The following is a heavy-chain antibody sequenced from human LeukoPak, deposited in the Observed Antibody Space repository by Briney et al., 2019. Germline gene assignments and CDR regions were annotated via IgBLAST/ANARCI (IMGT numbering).Heavy chain of an antibody. V-gene: IGHV3-21*01. D-gene: IGHD1-26*01. J-gene: IGHJ6*03. CDR2: ISSSSSYI. Sequence: KPGGSLRLSCAASGFTFSSYSMNWVRQAPRKGLEWVSSISSSSSYIYYADSVKGRFTISRDNAKNSLYLQMNSLRAEDTAVYYCARGGTTAYYYYYYMDVWGKGTTVTVSS. CDR1: GFTFSSYS. CDR3: ARGGTTAYYYYYYMDV.